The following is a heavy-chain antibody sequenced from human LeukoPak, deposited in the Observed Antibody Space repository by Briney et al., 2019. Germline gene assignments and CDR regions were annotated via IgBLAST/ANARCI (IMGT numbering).Heavy chain of an antibody. V-gene: IGHV3-48*03. D-gene: IGHD5-24*01. CDR1: GFTFSSYE. J-gene: IGHJ6*02. Sequence: GGSLRPSCAASGFTFSSYEMTWVRQAPGKGLEWVSNISSSDTTIHYADSVKGRFTISRDNARNSLYLQMNSLRAEDTAVYYCARSRRDNYYYYGMDVWGQGTTVTVSS. CDR3: ARSRRDNYYYYGMDV. CDR2: ISSSDTTI.